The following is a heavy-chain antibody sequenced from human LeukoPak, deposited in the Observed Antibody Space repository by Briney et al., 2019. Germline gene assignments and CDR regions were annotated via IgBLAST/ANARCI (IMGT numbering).Heavy chain of an antibody. D-gene: IGHD1-1*01. CDR2: ISTSSAYI. CDR3: ARDNHHRELDY. Sequence: GGSLRLSCAASGFSFKSFHMNWVRQAPGKGLEWVSSISTSSAYIYYADSVKGRFTISRDNAKNSLYLQMNSLRAEDTAVYYCARDNHHRELDYWGQGTLVTVSS. J-gene: IGHJ4*02. V-gene: IGHV3-21*01. CDR1: GFSFKSFH.